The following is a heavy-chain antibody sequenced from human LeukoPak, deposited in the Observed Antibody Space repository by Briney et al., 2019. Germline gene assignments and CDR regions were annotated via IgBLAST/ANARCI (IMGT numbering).Heavy chain of an antibody. CDR2: ISYDGSNK. Sequence: GGSLRLSCAASGFTFSSYGMHWVRQAPGKGPEWVAVISYDGSNKYYADSVKGRFTISRDNSKNTLYLQMNSLRAEDTAVYYCAKDRQHSRSTGMVYYFDYWGQGTLVTVSS. CDR3: AKDRQHSRSTGMVYYFDY. D-gene: IGHD6-6*01. CDR1: GFTFSSYG. J-gene: IGHJ4*02. V-gene: IGHV3-30*18.